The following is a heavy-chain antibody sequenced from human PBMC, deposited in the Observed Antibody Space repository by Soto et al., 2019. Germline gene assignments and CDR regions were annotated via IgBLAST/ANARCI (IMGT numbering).Heavy chain of an antibody. Sequence: SETLSLTCAVSEGSFSTGDYSWNWIRQPPGKGLEWIGYIYTSGSTYCSSSLKRRVTISVDRSKNQFSLQLTSVTAVDTAVYYSARGNESCGVPFDYWGQGLLVTVSS. CDR1: EGSFSTGDYS. D-gene: IGHD1-1*01. CDR3: ARGNESCGVPFDY. CDR2: IYTSGST. J-gene: IGHJ4*01. V-gene: IGHV4-30-2*01.